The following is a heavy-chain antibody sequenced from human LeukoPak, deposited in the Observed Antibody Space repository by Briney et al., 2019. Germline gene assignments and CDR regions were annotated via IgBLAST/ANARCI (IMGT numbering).Heavy chain of an antibody. D-gene: IGHD3-10*01. Sequence: GGSLRLSCAASGFTFSGSAMHWVRQASGKGLEWVGRIRSKANSYATAYAASVKGRFTISRDDSKNTAYLQMNSLRAEDTAVYYCARDPRGRGYLDYWGQGTLVTVSS. CDR1: GFTFSGSA. V-gene: IGHV3-73*01. CDR3: ARDPRGRGYLDY. CDR2: IRSKANSYAT. J-gene: IGHJ4*02.